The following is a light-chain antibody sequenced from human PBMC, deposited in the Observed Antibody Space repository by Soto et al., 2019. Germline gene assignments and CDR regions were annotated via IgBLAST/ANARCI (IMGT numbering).Light chain of an antibody. CDR1: QTVSRSF. CDR3: EQYGTSPRM. CDR2: GAT. J-gene: IGKJ1*01. V-gene: IGKV3-20*01. Sequence: EIVLTQSPGTLSLSPGERATLSCRASQTVSRSFLGWYQQKSGQAPRLVMFGATNRAPGIQDRFSGRVSGTDFILTISRLEPEDFAVYYCEQYGTSPRMFGQGTKVEI.